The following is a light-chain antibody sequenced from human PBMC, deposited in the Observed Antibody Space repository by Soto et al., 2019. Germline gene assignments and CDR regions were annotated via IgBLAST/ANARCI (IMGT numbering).Light chain of an antibody. V-gene: IGKV1-27*01. J-gene: IGKJ3*01. CDR3: QKYNSAPS. CDR2: ATS. CDR1: QGITNY. Sequence: DIQMTQSPSSLSASVGDRVTITCRASQGITNYLAWYQQKPGKVPKLLIYATSTLQSGVPSRFSGSGSGTDFTLTISSLQPEDVATYYCQKYNSAPSFGPGTKVEI.